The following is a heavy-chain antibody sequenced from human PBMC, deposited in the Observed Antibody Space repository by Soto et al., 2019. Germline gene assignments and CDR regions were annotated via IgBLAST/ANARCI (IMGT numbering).Heavy chain of an antibody. J-gene: IGHJ3*02. V-gene: IGHV4-4*07. CDR1: GGSLSSYY. CDR2: IYTSGST. Sequence: XTLSLPCTVSGGSLSSYYRSWIRQPAGKGLEWIGRIYTSGSTNYKPSLKSRVTMSVDTSKNEFSLKLSSVTSEDTAVYYCARVGKLELQAGAFDIWGQGTMVTVS. CDR3: ARVGKLELQAGAFDI. D-gene: IGHD1-7*01.